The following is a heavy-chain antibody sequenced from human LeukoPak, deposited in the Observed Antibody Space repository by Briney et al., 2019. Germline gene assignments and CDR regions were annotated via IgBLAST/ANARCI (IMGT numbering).Heavy chain of an antibody. CDR1: GYTLTELS. Sequence: ASVKVSCKVSGYTLTELSMHWVRQAPGKGLEWMGGFDPEDGETIYAQKFQGRVTMTEDTSTDTAYMELSSLRSEDTAVYYCATDSSGYYYSGYYYGMDVWGQGTTVTVSS. J-gene: IGHJ6*02. CDR2: FDPEDGET. D-gene: IGHD3-22*01. V-gene: IGHV1-24*01. CDR3: ATDSSGYYYSGYYYGMDV.